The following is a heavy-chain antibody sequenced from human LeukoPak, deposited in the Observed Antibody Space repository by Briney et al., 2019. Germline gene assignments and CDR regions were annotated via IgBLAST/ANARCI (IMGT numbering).Heavy chain of an antibody. V-gene: IGHV1-24*01. CDR3: ATDPGETVPAAKGPRGDYCYGMDV. CDR2: FDPEDGET. CDR1: GYTFTSYA. Sequence: ASAKVSCKASGYTFTSYAMNWVRQAPGQGLEWMGGFDPEDGETIYAQKFQGRVTMTEDTSTDTAYMELNSLRSDDTAVYYCATDPGETVPAAKGPRGDYCYGMDVWGQGTTVTVSS. D-gene: IGHD2-2*01. J-gene: IGHJ6*02.